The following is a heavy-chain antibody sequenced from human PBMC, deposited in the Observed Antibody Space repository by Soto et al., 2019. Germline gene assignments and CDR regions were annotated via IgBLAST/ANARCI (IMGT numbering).Heavy chain of an antibody. Sequence: QVQLVESGGGVVQPGRSLRLSCAASGFTFSSYGMHWVRQAPGKGLEWVAVIWYDGSNKYYADSVKGRFTISRDNSKNTLYLQMNSLRGEDTAGYYCARDGYCSGGSCYSVPVFDYWGQGTLVTVSS. J-gene: IGHJ4*02. D-gene: IGHD2-15*01. V-gene: IGHV3-33*01. CDR2: IWYDGSNK. CDR1: GFTFSSYG. CDR3: ARDGYCSGGSCYSVPVFDY.